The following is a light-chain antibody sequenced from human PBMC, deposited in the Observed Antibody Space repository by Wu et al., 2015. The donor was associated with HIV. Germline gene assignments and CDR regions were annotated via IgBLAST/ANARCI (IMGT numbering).Light chain of an antibody. J-gene: IGKJ1*01. CDR1: QSISNR. CDR2: KTS. V-gene: IGKV1-5*03. CDR3: QQYNAYPWT. Sequence: DIQMTQSLSTVSASVGDTVTITCRASQSISNRLAWYQQKSGEAPKLLIYKTSTLESGVPSRFSGSGSGTDFTLTISGLQPDDLATYYCQQYNAYPWTFGRGTKIDIK.